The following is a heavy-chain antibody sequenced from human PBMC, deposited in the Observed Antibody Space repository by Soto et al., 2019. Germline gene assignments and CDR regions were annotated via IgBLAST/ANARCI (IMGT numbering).Heavy chain of an antibody. Sequence: PSETLSLTCTVSGGSVSSGSYSWSWIRQPPGKGLEWIGYIYYNGSTKYNPSLKSRVTISVDTSKNQLSLKLSSVTAADTAVYYCARVYNIVVVPAAIFDYWGQGTLVTVSS. J-gene: IGHJ4*02. D-gene: IGHD2-2*01. V-gene: IGHV4-61*01. CDR3: ARVYNIVVVPAAIFDY. CDR1: GGSVSSGSYS. CDR2: IYYNGST.